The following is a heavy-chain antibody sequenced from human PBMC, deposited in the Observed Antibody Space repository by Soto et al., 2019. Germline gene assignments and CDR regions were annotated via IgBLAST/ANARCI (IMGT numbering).Heavy chain of an antibody. D-gene: IGHD1-20*01. Sequence: VGSLRLSCAASGFTFNIYAMTWVRQAPGKGLEWVSTTGATGRTTYYSDAVKGRFTVSRDNSKNTLDLQMSNLRAEDTAVYYCATVHNTSRSFDYWGQGTLVTVSS. CDR1: GFTFNIYA. J-gene: IGHJ4*02. CDR2: TGATGRTT. V-gene: IGHV3-23*01. CDR3: ATVHNTSRSFDY.